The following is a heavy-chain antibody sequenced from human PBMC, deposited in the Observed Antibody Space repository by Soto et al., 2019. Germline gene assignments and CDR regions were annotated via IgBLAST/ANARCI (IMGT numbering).Heavy chain of an antibody. Sequence: SETLCLTCTVSGGSISSGGYYWSWIRQHPGKGLEWIGYIYYSGSTYYNPSLKSRVTISVDTSKNQFSLKLSSVTAADTAVYYCARGRAGYCSGGSCYERFGYMDVWGKGTTVTVSS. CDR2: IYYSGST. D-gene: IGHD2-15*01. CDR1: GGSISSGGYY. J-gene: IGHJ6*03. V-gene: IGHV4-31*03. CDR3: ARGRAGYCSGGSCYERFGYMDV.